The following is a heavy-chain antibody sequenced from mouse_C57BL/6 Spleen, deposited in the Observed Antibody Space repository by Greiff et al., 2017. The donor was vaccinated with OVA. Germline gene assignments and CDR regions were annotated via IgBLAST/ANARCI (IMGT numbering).Heavy chain of an antibody. Sequence: QVQLQQSGAELVRPGTSVKVSCKASGYAFTNYLIEWVKQRPGQGLEWIGVINPGSGGTNYNEKFKGKATLTADKSSSTAYMQLSSLTSEDSAVYFCVRSFDYGGKGTTLTLSS. J-gene: IGHJ2*01. CDR1: GYAFTNYL. V-gene: IGHV1-54*01. CDR3: VRSFDY. CDR2: INPGSGGT.